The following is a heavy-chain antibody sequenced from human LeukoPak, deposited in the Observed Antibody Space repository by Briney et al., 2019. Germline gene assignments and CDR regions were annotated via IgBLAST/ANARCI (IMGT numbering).Heavy chain of an antibody. D-gene: IGHD2-15*01. Sequence: GGSLRLSCAASGFTFSYYSMNWVRQAPGKGLEWVSYISGSNDTLYYADSVKGRFTISRDNAKNSLYLQLNSLRAEDTAVYYCARLVLVAAAFNWFDPWGQGTLVTVSS. J-gene: IGHJ5*02. V-gene: IGHV3-48*04. CDR2: ISGSNDTL. CDR3: ARLVLVAAAFNWFDP. CDR1: GFTFSYYS.